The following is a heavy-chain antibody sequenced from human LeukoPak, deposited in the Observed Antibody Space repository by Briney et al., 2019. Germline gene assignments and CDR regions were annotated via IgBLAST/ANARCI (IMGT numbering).Heavy chain of an antibody. J-gene: IGHJ3*02. V-gene: IGHV3-48*04. Sequence: GGSLRLSCAASGFTFSSYHMNWVRQAPGKGLEWVSFISTSSSNVIYYADSVKGRFTISRDDARNSLYLQMNSLRVEDTAMYYCARDPSYGALDIWGQGTMVTVSS. D-gene: IGHD2-21*01. CDR2: ISTSSSNVI. CDR1: GFTFSSYH. CDR3: ARDPSYGALDI.